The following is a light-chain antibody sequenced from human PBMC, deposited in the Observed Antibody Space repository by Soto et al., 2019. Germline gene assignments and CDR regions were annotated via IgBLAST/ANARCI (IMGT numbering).Light chain of an antibody. J-gene: IGKJ5*01. CDR1: QSVSSSY. CDR2: GAS. CDR3: QQYGSSPLIT. Sequence: EIVLTQSPGTLSLSPGEIATLSCRASQSVSSSYLAWNQQKPGQAPRLLIYGASSRATGIPDRFSGSGSGTDFTLTISRLEPEDFAVYYCQQYGSSPLITFGQGTRLEIK. V-gene: IGKV3-20*01.